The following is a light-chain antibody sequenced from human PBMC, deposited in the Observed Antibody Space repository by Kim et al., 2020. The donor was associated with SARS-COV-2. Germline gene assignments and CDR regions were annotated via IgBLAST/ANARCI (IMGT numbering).Light chain of an antibody. CDR3: SSYTSSSTYV. J-gene: IGLJ1*01. CDR2: DVG. V-gene: IGLV2-14*03. CDR1: SSDVGVYNF. Sequence: GHSITFPCTETSSDVGVYNFVSWYQHHPGKAPKVMIYDVGNRPSGVSNRFSGSKSGNTASLTISGLQAEDEADYYCSSYTSSSTYVFGTGTKVTVL.